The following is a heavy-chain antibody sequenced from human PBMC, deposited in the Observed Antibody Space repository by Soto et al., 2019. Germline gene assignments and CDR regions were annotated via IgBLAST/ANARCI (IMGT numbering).Heavy chain of an antibody. Sequence: QVQLVESGGGLVKPGGSLRLSCAASGFTFSDYYMSWIRQAPGKGLEWVSSISSSGSTIYYADSVKGRFTISRDNAKNSLDAEMNRLRAEDSAVSYCARGYSYGNCDYWGQGTLVTVSS. V-gene: IGHV3-11*01. CDR3: ARGYSYGNCDY. CDR1: GFTFSDYY. J-gene: IGHJ4*02. D-gene: IGHD5-18*01. CDR2: ISSSGSTI.